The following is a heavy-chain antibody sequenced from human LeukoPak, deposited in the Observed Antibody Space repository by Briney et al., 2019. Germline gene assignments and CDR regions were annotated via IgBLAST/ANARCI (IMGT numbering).Heavy chain of an antibody. J-gene: IGHJ4*02. V-gene: IGHV3-23*01. CDR1: GITLSNYG. D-gene: IGHD3-22*01. Sequence: GGSLRLSCAVSGITLSNYGMSWVRQAPGKGLEWVAGISDSGGSTNYADSVKGRFTISRDNPKNTLYLQMNSLRVEDTAVYFCARRGVVIRVILVGFHKEAFYFDSWGQGALVTVSS. CDR3: ARRGVVIRVILVGFHKEAFYFDS. CDR2: ISDSGGST.